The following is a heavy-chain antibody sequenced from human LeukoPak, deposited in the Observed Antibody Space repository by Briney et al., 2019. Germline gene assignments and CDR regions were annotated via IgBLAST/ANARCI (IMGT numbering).Heavy chain of an antibody. J-gene: IGHJ4*02. CDR2: IYPGDSDT. Sequence: GESLKISCKGSGYSFTSYWIGCVRQMPGKGLEWMGIIYPGDSDTRYSPSFQGQVTISADKSISTAYLQWSSLKASDTALYYCARHKATIFGVVIEGDYWGQGTLVTVSS. D-gene: IGHD3-3*01. CDR1: GYSFTSYW. CDR3: ARHKATIFGVVIEGDY. V-gene: IGHV5-51*01.